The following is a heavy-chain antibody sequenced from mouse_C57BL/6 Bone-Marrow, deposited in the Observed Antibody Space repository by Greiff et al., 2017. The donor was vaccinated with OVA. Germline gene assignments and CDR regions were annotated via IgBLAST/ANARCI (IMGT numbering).Heavy chain of an antibody. CDR1: SYTFTSYW. CDR3: AREGLLRSYYIDY. CDR2: IYPSDSET. D-gene: IGHD1-1*01. Sequence: VQLQQPGAELVRPGSSVKLSCKASSYTFTSYWMDWVKQRPGQGLEWIGNIYPSDSETHYNQKFKDKATLTVDKSSSTAYMQLSSLTSEDSAVYYCAREGLLRSYYIDYWGQGTTLTVSS. J-gene: IGHJ2*01. V-gene: IGHV1-61*01.